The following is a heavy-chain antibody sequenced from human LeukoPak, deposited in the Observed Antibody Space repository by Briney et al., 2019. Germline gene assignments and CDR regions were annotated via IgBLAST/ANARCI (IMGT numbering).Heavy chain of an antibody. CDR3: AREVNYDILTGYYYFDY. CDR2: IIPIFGTA. CDR1: GGTFSSCA. D-gene: IGHD3-9*01. Sequence: GSSVKVSCKASGGTFSSCAISCVRQAPGQGLEWMGRIIPIFGTANYAQKFQGRVTITTDESTSTAYMELSSLRSEDTAVYYCAREVNYDILTGYYYFDYWGQGTLVTVSS. V-gene: IGHV1-69*05. J-gene: IGHJ4*02.